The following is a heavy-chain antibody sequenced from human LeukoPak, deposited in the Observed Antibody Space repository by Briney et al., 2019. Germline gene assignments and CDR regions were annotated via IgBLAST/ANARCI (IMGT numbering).Heavy chain of an antibody. D-gene: IGHD2-15*01. V-gene: IGHV3-7*01. CDR1: GFSFSRYG. CDR3: TRDTGCSGGTCYSFYDY. CDR2: IKQDGSEK. J-gene: IGHJ4*02. Sequence: GTSLRLSCAASGFSFSRYGMHWVRQAPGKGLEWVANIKQDGSEKYYVDSVKGRFTISRDNAKNSLYLQMNSLRAEDTAVYYCTRDTGCSGGTCYSFYDYWGQGTLVTVSS.